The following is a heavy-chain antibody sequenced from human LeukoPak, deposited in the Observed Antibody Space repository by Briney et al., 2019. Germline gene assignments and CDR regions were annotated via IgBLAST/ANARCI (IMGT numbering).Heavy chain of an antibody. V-gene: IGHV3-21*01. J-gene: IGHJ5*02. CDR2: MSGSTTFM. Sequence: GSLRLSCAASGFTFSSYVMNWVRQAPGKGLEWVASMSGSTTFMYYSDSVKGRFTISRDNVKNSVYLQMNSLRVEDTAIYYCARERTSSGTGWLDPWGQGTLVTVSS. D-gene: IGHD2-8*02. CDR3: ARERTSSGTGWLDP. CDR1: GFTFSSYV.